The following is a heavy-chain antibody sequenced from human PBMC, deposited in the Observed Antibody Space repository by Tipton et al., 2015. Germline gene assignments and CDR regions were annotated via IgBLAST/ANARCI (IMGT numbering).Heavy chain of an antibody. CDR2: IHYSGSI. V-gene: IGHV4-59*01. D-gene: IGHD3-22*01. CDR3: ARETTYYYDSSGGPVNYFDY. CDR1: GAFINSYY. J-gene: IGHJ4*02. Sequence: GLVKPSETLSLTCTVSGAFINSYYWSWIRQPPGKGLEWVGYIHYSGSINYNPSLKSRVTISIDTSKNQFSLKLSSVTAADTAVYYCARETTYYYDSSGGPVNYFDYWGQGTLVTVSS.